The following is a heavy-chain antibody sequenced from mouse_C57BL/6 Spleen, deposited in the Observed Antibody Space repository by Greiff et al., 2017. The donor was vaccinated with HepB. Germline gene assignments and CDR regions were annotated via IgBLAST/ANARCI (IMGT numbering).Heavy chain of an antibody. CDR2: INYDGSST. CDR3: ARVAYDYDSWFAY. V-gene: IGHV5-16*01. J-gene: IGHJ3*01. CDR1: GFTFSDYY. Sequence: EVKLEESEGGLVQPGSSMKLSCTASGFTFSDYYMAWVRQVPEKGLEWVANINYDGSSTYYLHSLKSRFIISKDNATNILYLQMSSLKSEDTATYYCARVAYDYDSWFAYWGQGTLVTVSA. D-gene: IGHD2-4*01.